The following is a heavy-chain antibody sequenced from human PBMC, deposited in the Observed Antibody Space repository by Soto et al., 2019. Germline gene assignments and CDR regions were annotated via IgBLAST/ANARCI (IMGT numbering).Heavy chain of an antibody. CDR2: IKSKTDGGTK. J-gene: IGHJ6*02. CDR1: GFTFSNAW. CDR3: TTGDDFWSGYSYYYYFYGMDV. V-gene: IGHV3-15*07. D-gene: IGHD3-3*01. Sequence: EVQLVEPGGGLVKPGGSLRLYSAASGFTFSNAWMNWVRQAPGKGLEWAGRIKSKTDGGTKDYAAPVKGRFTISRDDSKTTLYVQINSLKTEDTAVYYCTTGDDFWSGYSYYYYFYGMDVWGQGTTVTVSS.